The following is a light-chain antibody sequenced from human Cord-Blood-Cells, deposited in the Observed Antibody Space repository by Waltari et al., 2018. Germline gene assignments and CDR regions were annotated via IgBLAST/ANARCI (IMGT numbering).Light chain of an antibody. Sequence: DIQMTQSPSSLSASVGDRVTITCRASPSISSYLNWYQQKPGKAPKLLIYAASSLQSGVPSRLSGSGSGTDFTLTISSLQPEDFSTYYCQQSYSTLTFGPGTKVDI. V-gene: IGKV1-39*01. CDR2: AAS. CDR3: QQSYSTLT. J-gene: IGKJ3*01. CDR1: PSISSY.